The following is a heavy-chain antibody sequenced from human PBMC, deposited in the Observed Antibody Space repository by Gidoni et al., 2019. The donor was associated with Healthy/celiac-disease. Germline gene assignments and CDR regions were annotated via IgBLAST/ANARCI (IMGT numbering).Heavy chain of an antibody. V-gene: IGHV3-11*06. CDR3: ARGGCDYSNYDTFHCAFDI. Sequence: QVQLADSGGGLVKPGGALRPSCAAPGFTLSDSYMSWIRQAPGKGLEWVSYISSSSSDTNYADSEKGRFTSSRDNAKNSLYLQLNSLRAEDTAVYYCARGGCDYSNYDTFHCAFDIWGQGTMVTVSS. J-gene: IGHJ3*02. D-gene: IGHD4-4*01. CDR2: ISSSSSDT. CDR1: GFTLSDSY.